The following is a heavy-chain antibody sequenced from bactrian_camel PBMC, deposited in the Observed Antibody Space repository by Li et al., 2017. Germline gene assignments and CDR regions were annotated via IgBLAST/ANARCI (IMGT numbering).Heavy chain of an antibody. CDR2: IYTGGGST. Sequence: QLVESGGGSVQSSGSLRLSCAASGFTISSHSMSWVRQAPGKGLEWVSSIYTGGGSTYYADSVKGRFTASKDNAKNTLYLQMNSLKPEDTAVYYCAADPSRELWVGYPPYKYWGQGTQVTVS. CDR3: AADPSRELWVGYPPYKY. J-gene: IGHJ4*01. V-gene: IGHV3S28*01. CDR1: GFTISSHS. D-gene: IGHD5*01.